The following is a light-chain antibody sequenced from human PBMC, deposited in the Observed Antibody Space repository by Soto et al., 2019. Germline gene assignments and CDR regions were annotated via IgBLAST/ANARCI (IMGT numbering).Light chain of an antibody. J-gene: IGKJ1*01. V-gene: IGKV3-20*01. Sequence: EIGLTQSPGTLSLSPGERATLSCRTSQSTSNNYLAWYQQKPGQAPRLLIYGASSRATGIPDRFSGSGSGTDFTLTISRLEPEDFAVYYCQQYGNSRTFGQGTKVDIK. CDR3: QQYGNSRT. CDR1: QSTSNNY. CDR2: GAS.